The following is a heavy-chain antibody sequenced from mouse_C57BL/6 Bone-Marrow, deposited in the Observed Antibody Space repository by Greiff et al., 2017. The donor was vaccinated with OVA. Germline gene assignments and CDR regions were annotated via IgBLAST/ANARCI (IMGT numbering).Heavy chain of an antibody. Sequence: EVQLQQSGAELVKPGASVKFSCTASGFTFKDYYMHWVKQRTEQGLEWIGRIYPEDGETKYAPKFQGKATITADTSSNTAYLQRSSLTSEDTAVYYCARSATVVPFDYWGQGTTLTVSS. D-gene: IGHD1-1*01. J-gene: IGHJ2*01. CDR2: IYPEDGET. CDR3: ARSATVVPFDY. CDR1: GFTFKDYY. V-gene: IGHV14-2*01.